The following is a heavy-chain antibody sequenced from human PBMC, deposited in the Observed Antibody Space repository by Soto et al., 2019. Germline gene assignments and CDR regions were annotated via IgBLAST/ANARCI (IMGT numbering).Heavy chain of an antibody. J-gene: IGHJ4*02. D-gene: IGHD5-12*01. CDR2: IYYSGST. Sequence: SETLSLTCTVSGGSISSGDYYWNWIRQPPGKGLEWIGYIYYSGSTYYNPSLKSRVTISVDTSKNQFSLKLSSVTAADTAVYYCARAGDGYNPAFFHYWGQGTLVTSPQ. V-gene: IGHV4-30-4*01. CDR1: GGSISSGDYY. CDR3: ARAGDGYNPAFFHY.